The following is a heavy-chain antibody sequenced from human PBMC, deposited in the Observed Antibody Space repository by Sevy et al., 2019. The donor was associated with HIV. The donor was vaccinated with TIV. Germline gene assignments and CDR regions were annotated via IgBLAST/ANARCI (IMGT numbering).Heavy chain of an antibody. V-gene: IGHV4-31*03. D-gene: IGHD3-22*01. CDR3: ATDPNYYDSTGVPHGLNI. CDR1: GGSINTGGYY. Sequence: SETLSLTCTVSGGSINTGGYYWSWIRQHPGKGLEWIGYIYRSGSAFYNPSLESRVTISVDTSKNQFSQKRSSVTAADRALYYCATDPNYYDSTGVPHGLNIWGQGTMVTVSS. J-gene: IGHJ3*02. CDR2: IYRSGSA.